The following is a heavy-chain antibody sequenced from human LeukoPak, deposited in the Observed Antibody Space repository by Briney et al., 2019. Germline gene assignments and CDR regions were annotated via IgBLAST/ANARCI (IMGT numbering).Heavy chain of an antibody. Sequence: GGSLRLSCAASGFTFTSYWMHWVRQAPGKGLVWVSRINSDGNSRGHADSVKGRFTISRDNAKNTLYLQMNSLRAEDTAVYYCARGVYYDSSGYYNPLNFGYWGQGTLVTVSS. D-gene: IGHD3-22*01. CDR3: ARGVYYDSSGYYNPLNFGY. CDR1: GFTFTSYW. CDR2: INSDGNSR. V-gene: IGHV3-74*01. J-gene: IGHJ4*02.